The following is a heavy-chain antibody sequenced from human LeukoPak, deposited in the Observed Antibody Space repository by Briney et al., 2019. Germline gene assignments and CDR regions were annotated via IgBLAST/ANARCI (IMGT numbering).Heavy chain of an antibody. CDR1: GGSISSSSYY. CDR3: ARTGDGYNYYNYYYMDV. J-gene: IGHJ6*03. CDR2: IHYSGST. Sequence: SSETLSLTCTVSGGSISSSSYYWGWIRQPPGKGLEWIGSIHYSGSTNYNPSLKSRVTISVDMPNNQFSLKMSSVTAADTAVYYCARTGDGYNYYNYYYMDVWGKGTTVTVTS. V-gene: IGHV4-39*07. D-gene: IGHD5-24*01.